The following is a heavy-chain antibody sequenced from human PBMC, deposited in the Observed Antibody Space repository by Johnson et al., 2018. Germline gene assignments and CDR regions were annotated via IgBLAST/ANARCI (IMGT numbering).Heavy chain of an antibody. CDR1: GFTFSSYG. CDR2: ISYDGSNK. V-gene: IGHV3-30*18. Sequence: QVQLVQSGGGVVQHGRSLGLSCAASGFTFSSYGMHWVRQAPGKGLAWVAVISYDGSNKYYADSVKGRFTISRDNSKNTLYLQMNSLRAEDTAVYYCAKDGRLLRYCGWAFIFQHWGQGTLVTVSS. J-gene: IGHJ1*01. CDR3: AKDGRLLRYCGWAFIFQH. D-gene: IGHD3-9*01.